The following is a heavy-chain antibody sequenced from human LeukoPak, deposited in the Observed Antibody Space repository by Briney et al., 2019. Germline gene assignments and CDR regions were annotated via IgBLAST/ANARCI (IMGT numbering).Heavy chain of an antibody. D-gene: IGHD4-23*01. Sequence: GGSLRLSCAVSGFTVSGNYMSWVRQAPGKGLEWVSLIYSGGTTYYADSVKGRFTISRDNSKNTLYLQMNSLRAEGTAVYYCARRAGGYSHPYDYWGQGILVTVSS. CDR3: ARRAGGYSHPYDY. CDR2: IYSGGTT. V-gene: IGHV3-53*01. CDR1: GFTVSGNY. J-gene: IGHJ4*02.